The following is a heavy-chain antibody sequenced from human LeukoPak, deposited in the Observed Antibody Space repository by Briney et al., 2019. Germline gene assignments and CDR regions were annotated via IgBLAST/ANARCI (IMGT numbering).Heavy chain of an antibody. CDR2: IRSKAYGGTT. D-gene: IGHD2-15*01. CDR1: GLTFGDYA. J-gene: IGHJ3*02. CDR3: SRVRYCSGRSCYFGAFDI. Sequence: PGGSLRLSCTASGLTFGDYAMSWVRQAPGKGLGWVSFIRSKAYGGTTEYAASVKGRFIISRDDSKSIAYLQMNSLKTEDTAVYYCSRVRYCSGRSCYFGAFDIWGQGTMVTVSS. V-gene: IGHV3-49*04.